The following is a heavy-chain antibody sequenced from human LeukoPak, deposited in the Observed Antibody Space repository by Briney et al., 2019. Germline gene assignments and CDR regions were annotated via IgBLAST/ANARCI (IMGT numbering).Heavy chain of an antibody. CDR2: IWSDGSNK. D-gene: IGHD6-13*01. V-gene: IGHV3-33*01. Sequence: GGSLRLSCAASGITFSTSGMHWVRQAPGKGLEWVAFIWSDGSNKYHADSVKGRFTISRDNSKDTLYLQMNSLRAEDTAVYYCARGLAAAAWGYYYYYGMDVWGQGTTVTVSS. J-gene: IGHJ6*02. CDR3: ARGLAAAAWGYYYYYGMDV. CDR1: GITFSTSG.